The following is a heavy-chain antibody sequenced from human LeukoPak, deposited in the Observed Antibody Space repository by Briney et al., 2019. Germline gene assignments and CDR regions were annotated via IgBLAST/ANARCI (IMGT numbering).Heavy chain of an antibody. V-gene: IGHV1-24*01. CDR2: FDPEDGET. D-gene: IGHD6-13*01. CDR3: ATNMAAAGSWFDP. Sequence: ASVKVSCTVSGYTLTELSMHWVRQAPGKGLEWMGGFDPEDGETIYAQKFQGRVTMTEDTSTDTAYMELSSLRSEDTAVYYCATNMAAAGSWFDPWGQGTLVTVSS. CDR1: GYTLTELS. J-gene: IGHJ5*02.